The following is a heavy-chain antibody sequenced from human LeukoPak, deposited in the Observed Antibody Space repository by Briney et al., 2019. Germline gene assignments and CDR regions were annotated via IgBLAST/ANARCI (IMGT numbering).Heavy chain of an antibody. CDR1: GFSVSSNY. J-gene: IGHJ3*02. V-gene: IGHV3-66*01. CDR3: ARALNGFDI. Sequence: GGSLRLSCAGSGFSVSSNYMSWVRQAPGKGLEWVSVIYIGGTTYHADSVKGRFTISRDNSKNTLYLQMNSLRAEDTAVYYCARALNGFDIWGPGTLVTVSS. CDR2: IYIGGTT.